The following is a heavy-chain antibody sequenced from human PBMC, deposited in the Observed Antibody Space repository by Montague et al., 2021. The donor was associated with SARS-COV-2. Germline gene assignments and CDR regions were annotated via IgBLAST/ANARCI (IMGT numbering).Heavy chain of an antibody. V-gene: IGHV4-34*01. CDR1: GGPFSGYY. CDR2: INHERNS. CDR3: ARGGVHCCGGDCWNYYDLAV. D-gene: IGHD2-21*02. Sequence: SETLSLTCGVHGGPFSGYYWTWIRQSPGKGLEWVGEINHERNSRYYPSLKSRVTISIDTSNKQFSLRLSSVTAADTAVYFCARGGVHCCGGDCWNYYDLAVWGHGTTVTVSS. J-gene: IGHJ6*02.